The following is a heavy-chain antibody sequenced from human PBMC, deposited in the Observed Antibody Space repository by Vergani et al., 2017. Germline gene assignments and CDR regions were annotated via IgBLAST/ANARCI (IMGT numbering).Heavy chain of an antibody. CDR1: GGSISSSNW. CDR3: ARVACGDYYYYFDY. J-gene: IGHJ4*02. CDR2: IYYSGST. V-gene: IGHV4-4*02. Sequence: QVQLQESGPGLVKPSGTLSLTCAVSGGSISSSNWWSWVRQPPGKGLEWIGYIYYSGSTNYNPSLKSRVTISVDTSKNQFSLKLSSVTAADTAVYYCARVACGDYYYYFDYWGQGTLVTVSS. D-gene: IGHD2-21*02.